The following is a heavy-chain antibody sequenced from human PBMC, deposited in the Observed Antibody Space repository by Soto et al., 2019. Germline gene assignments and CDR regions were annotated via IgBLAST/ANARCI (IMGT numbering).Heavy chain of an antibody. V-gene: IGHV1-69*13. CDR1: GGTFSSYA. CDR3: ARCVDWNDPRGYYYYYGMDV. CDR2: IIPIFGTA. D-gene: IGHD1-1*01. Sequence: SVKVSCKASGGTFSSYAISWVRQAPGQGLEWMGGIIPIFGTANYAQKFQGRVTITADESTSTAYMELSSLRSEDTAVYYCARCVDWNDPRGYYYYYGMDVWGQGTTVTVSS. J-gene: IGHJ6*02.